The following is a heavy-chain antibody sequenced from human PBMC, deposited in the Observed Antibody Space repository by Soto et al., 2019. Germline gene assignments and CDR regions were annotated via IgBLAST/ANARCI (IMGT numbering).Heavy chain of an antibody. Sequence: GSLRLSSAASGCPFSDYEMTWVRQAPGKGLEWVSYISRSGIKIFYADSVKGRFTISRDNAKNSLYLQMNSLRAEDTAVYYCAREESSGYYYYGMDVWGQGNTVTVSS. V-gene: IGHV3-48*03. CDR2: ISRSGIKI. J-gene: IGHJ6*02. CDR1: GCPFSDYE. D-gene: IGHD3-22*01. CDR3: AREESSGYYYYGMDV.